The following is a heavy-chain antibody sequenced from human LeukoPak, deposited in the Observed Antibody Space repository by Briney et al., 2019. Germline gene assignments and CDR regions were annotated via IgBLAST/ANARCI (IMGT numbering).Heavy chain of an antibody. D-gene: IGHD3-10*01. CDR2: MNPNSGNT. Sequence: ASVKVSCKASGYTFTSYDINWVRQATGQGLEWMGWMNPNSGNTGYAQKFQGRVTMTRNTSISTAYMELSSLRSEDTAVYYCARDLDGKRLSTRITMVRGVITDGMDVWGQGTTVTVSS. CDR3: ARDLDGKRLSTRITMVRGVITDGMDV. J-gene: IGHJ6*02. V-gene: IGHV1-8*01. CDR1: GYTFTSYD.